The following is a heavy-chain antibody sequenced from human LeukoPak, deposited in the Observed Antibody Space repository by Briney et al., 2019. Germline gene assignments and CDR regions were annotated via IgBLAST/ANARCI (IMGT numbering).Heavy chain of an antibody. V-gene: IGHV1-2*02. CDR3: AFPWEWDYFYFDY. CDR2: INPNSGGT. D-gene: IGHD1-26*01. Sequence: GASVKVSCKASGGTFSSYAISWVRQAPGQGLEWMGWINPNSGGTNYAQKFQGRVTMTRDTSIGTAYMELSRLRSDDTAVYYCAFPWEWDYFYFDYWGQGTLVTVSS. J-gene: IGHJ4*02. CDR1: GGTFSSYA.